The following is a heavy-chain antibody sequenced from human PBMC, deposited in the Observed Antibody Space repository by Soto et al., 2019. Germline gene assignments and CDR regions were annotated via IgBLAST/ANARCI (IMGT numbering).Heavy chain of an antibody. CDR1: SGSITTSSYY. V-gene: IGHV4-39*01. Sequence: PSETLSLTCIISSGSITTSSYYWGWIRQPPGKGLEWIGSVYYLGNTYYNPSLKSRVTISVDTSKNQFSVYLRSVTAADTAVYYCARQSTTGDTDYWGLGTLVTVSS. D-gene: IGHD4-17*01. J-gene: IGHJ4*02. CDR3: ARQSTTGDTDY. CDR2: VYYLGNT.